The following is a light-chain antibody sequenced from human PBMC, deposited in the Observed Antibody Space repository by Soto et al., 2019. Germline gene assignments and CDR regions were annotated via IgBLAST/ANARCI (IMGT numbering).Light chain of an antibody. Sequence: EIVLTQSPGTLSLSPGERATLSCRASQTVTNNFLAWYQQKPGQAPRLLIVGASSRATGIPDRFGGSGSGTDFSLTISSLEPEDFAVYYCQQYGSSPLFTFGPGTKVDFK. V-gene: IGKV3-20*01. CDR1: QTVTNNF. J-gene: IGKJ3*01. CDR2: GAS. CDR3: QQYGSSPLFT.